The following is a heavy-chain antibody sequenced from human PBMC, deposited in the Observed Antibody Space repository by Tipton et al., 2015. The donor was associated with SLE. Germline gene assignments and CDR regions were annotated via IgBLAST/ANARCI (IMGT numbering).Heavy chain of an antibody. CDR1: GYTFTTYG. J-gene: IGHJ2*01. Sequence: QSGPEVKKPGASVRVSCKASGYTFTTYGISWVRQAPGQGLEWMGWISTYNGNTNYAQKLQGRVTMTSDTSTSTAYMELRSLRSDDTAVYYCARVVGEKYLGYCDLWGRGTLVSVSS. CDR2: ISTYNGNT. CDR3: ARVVGEKYLGYCDL. V-gene: IGHV1-18*01. D-gene: IGHD1-26*01.